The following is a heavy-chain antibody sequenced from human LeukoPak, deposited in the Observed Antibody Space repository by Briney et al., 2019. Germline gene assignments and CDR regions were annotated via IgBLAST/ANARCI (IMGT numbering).Heavy chain of an antibody. J-gene: IGHJ4*02. D-gene: IGHD6-25*01. CDR3: ARDRGSATDY. CDR2: IYTSGST. Sequence: PSETLSLTCTVSGGSISSGSYYWSWIRQPAGKGLEWIGRIYTSGSTNYNPSLKSRVTISVDTSKNQFSLKLSSVTAADTAVYYCARDRGSATDYWGQGTLVTVSS. CDR1: GGSISSGSYY. V-gene: IGHV4-61*02.